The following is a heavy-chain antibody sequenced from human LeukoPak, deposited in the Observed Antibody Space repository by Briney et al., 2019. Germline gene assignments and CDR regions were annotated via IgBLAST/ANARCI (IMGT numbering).Heavy chain of an antibody. V-gene: IGHV4-39*01. Sequence: SETLSLTCSVSGGSVSCSYYWGWIRQPPGKRLEWIGSIYYSGSTYYSPSLKSRVTISVDTSKNQFSLKLSSVTAADTAVYYCARGTTPAAGAYWGQGTLVTVSS. CDR2: IYYSGST. J-gene: IGHJ4*02. CDR3: ARGTTPAAGAY. CDR1: GGSVSCSYY. D-gene: IGHD1-7*01.